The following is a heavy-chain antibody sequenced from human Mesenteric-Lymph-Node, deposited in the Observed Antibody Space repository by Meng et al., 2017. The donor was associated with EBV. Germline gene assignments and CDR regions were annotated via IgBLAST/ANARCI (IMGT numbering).Heavy chain of an antibody. CDR1: GGSIGSANY. V-gene: IGHV4-30-4*01. CDR2: IYYSGNT. J-gene: IGHJ4*02. Sequence: HVQLQESGPDLVKPSQTLSLTCTVSGGSIGSANYWSWIRQPPGKGLEWIGYIYYSGNTYYNPSLESRVTISIDTSKSQVSLKLTSVTAADTAVYYCARVTYSGSRYPSVFDYWGQGNLVTVSS. D-gene: IGHD6-13*01. CDR3: ARVTYSGSRYPSVFDY.